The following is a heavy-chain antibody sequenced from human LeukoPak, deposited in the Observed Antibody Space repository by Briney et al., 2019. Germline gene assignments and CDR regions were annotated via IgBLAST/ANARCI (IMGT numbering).Heavy chain of an antibody. V-gene: IGHV3-23*01. D-gene: IGHD3-22*01. CDR3: AKESSYYYDSSDYSDY. CDR2: SSGSGGNT. J-gene: IGHJ4*02. Sequence: GGSLRLSCAASGFTFSSYAMSWVRQAPGKGLEWVSVSSGSGGNTHHADSVKGRFTIIRDNSKNTLYLQMNSLRAEDTAVYYCAKESSYYYDSSDYSDYWGQGTLVTVSS. CDR1: GFTFSSYA.